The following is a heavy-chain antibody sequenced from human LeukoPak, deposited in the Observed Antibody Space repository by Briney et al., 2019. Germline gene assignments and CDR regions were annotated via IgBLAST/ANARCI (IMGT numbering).Heavy chain of an antibody. CDR1: GYTFTGYY. J-gene: IGHJ4*02. CDR3: ARTILEWLDFCVLDY. Sequence: ASVKVSCKASGYTFTGYYMHWVRQAPGQGLEWMGWINPNSGGTNYAQKFQGRVTMTRDTSISTAYMELSRLRSDDTAVYYCARTILEWLDFCVLDYWGQGTLVTVSS. V-gene: IGHV1-2*02. CDR2: INPNSGGT. D-gene: IGHD3-3*01.